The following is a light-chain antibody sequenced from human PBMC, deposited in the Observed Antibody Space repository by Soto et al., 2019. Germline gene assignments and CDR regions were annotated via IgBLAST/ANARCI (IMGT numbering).Light chain of an antibody. Sequence: EMVLTQSPGTLSLSPGERATLSCSASQSVRSSYLAWYQQNPGQPPRLLIYDATNRATGIPDRFSGSGSGTDFTLTISRLEPEDFAVYYCQQYGSSPWTFGQGTKVEIK. V-gene: IGKV3-20*01. CDR2: DAT. J-gene: IGKJ1*01. CDR3: QQYGSSPWT. CDR1: QSVRSSY.